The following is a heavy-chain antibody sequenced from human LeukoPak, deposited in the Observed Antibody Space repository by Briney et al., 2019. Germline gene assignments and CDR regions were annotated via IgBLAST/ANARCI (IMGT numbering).Heavy chain of an antibody. D-gene: IGHD3-9*01. CDR1: GFTFSSYS. V-gene: IGHV3-21*01. Sequence: PGGSLRLSCAASGFTFSSYSMNWVRQAPGKGVEWVSSISSSSSYIYYEDSVKGRFTISRDNAKNSLYLQMNSLRAEDTAVYYCARDYDILTGEDYWGQGTLVTVSS. J-gene: IGHJ4*02. CDR3: ARDYDILTGEDY. CDR2: ISSSSSYI.